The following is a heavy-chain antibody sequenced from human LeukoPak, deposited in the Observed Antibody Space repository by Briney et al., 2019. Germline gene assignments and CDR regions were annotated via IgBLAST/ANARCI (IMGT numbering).Heavy chain of an antibody. V-gene: IGHV3-9*01. CDR3: AKDYYYDSSGPNFDY. CDR2: ISWNSGSI. J-gene: IGHJ4*02. D-gene: IGHD3-22*01. CDR1: GFTFDDYA. Sequence: GGSLRLSCAASGFTFDDYAMHWVRQAPGKGLEWVSGISWNSGSIGYADSVKGRFTISRDNAKNSLHLQMNSLRAEDTALYYCAKDYYYDSSGPNFDYWGQGTLVTVSS.